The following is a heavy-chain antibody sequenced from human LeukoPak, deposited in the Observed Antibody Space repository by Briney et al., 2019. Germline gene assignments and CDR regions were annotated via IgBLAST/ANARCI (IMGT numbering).Heavy chain of an antibody. J-gene: IGHJ4*02. D-gene: IGHD5-18*01. CDR3: ARDLNTAMVQYYFDY. V-gene: IGHV1-18*01. CDR1: GYTFTSYG. CDR2: ISAYNGNT. Sequence: ASVKVSCKASGYTFTSYGISWVRQAPGQGLEWMGWISAYNGNTNCAQKLQGRVTMTTDTSTSTAYMELRSLRSDDTAVYYCARDLNTAMVQYYFDYWGQGTPVTVSS.